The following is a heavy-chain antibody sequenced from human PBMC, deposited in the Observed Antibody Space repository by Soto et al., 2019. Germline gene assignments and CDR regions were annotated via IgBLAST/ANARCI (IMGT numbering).Heavy chain of an antibody. CDR2: ISYDGSNR. Sequence: WGSLRLSCAASGFTFSSYAMHWVRQAPGKGLEWVAVISYDGSNRYYADSVKGRFTISRDNSKNTLYLQMNSLRAEDTAVYYCARDSYGKNYYYYGMDVWGQGTTVTVSS. CDR3: ARDSYGKNYYYYGMDV. J-gene: IGHJ6*02. CDR1: GFTFSSYA. D-gene: IGHD5-18*01. V-gene: IGHV3-30-3*01.